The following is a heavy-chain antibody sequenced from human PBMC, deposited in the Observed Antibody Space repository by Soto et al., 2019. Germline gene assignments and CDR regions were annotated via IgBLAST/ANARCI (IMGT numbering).Heavy chain of an antibody. CDR1: GYSFTSYW. Sequence: GESLKISCKGSGYSFTSYWISWVRQMPGKGLEWMGRIDPSDSYTNYSPSFQGHVTISAETSISTAYLQRTSLKASDTAMYYRAVYPGDCSRTSCHNYYYYCIDGRDQGTTVTVS. J-gene: IGHJ6*02. CDR3: AVYPGDCSRTSCHNYYYYCIDG. V-gene: IGHV5-10-1*01. D-gene: IGHD2-2*02. CDR2: IDPSDSYT.